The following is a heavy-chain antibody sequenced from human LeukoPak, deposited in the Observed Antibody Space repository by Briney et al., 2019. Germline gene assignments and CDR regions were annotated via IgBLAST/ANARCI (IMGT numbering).Heavy chain of an antibody. CDR1: GFIFSNYG. CDR2: IWYDGSNK. Sequence: TGGSLRLSCAASGFIFSNYGMHWVRQAPGKGLEWVAVIWYDGSNKYYADSVKGRFTISRDNSKNTVYLQMNSLRAEDTAVYYCARDRYSSGWFGYWGQGTLVTVSS. D-gene: IGHD6-19*01. V-gene: IGHV3-33*01. CDR3: ARDRYSSGWFGY. J-gene: IGHJ4*02.